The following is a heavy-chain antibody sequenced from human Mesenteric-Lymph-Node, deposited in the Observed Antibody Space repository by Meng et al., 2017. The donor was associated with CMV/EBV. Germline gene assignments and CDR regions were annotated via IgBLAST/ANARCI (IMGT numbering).Heavy chain of an antibody. J-gene: IGHJ4*02. Sequence: ETLSLTCAASGFTFSSYWMSWVRQAPGKGLEWVANIKQDGSEKYYVDSVKGRFTISRDNAKNSLYLQMNSLRAEDTAVYYCTRHFKYYFDYWGQGTLVTVSS. CDR1: GFTFSSYW. V-gene: IGHV3-7*01. CDR2: IKQDGSEK. CDR3: TRHFKYYFDY.